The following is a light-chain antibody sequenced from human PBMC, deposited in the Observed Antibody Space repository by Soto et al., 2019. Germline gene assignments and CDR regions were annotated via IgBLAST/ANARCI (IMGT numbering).Light chain of an antibody. CDR2: DVS. J-gene: IGKJ5*01. V-gene: IGKV1-33*01. Sequence: DIQMTQSPSSLSVSVGDRVTITCQASHDITNYLNWYQQKPVKAPKLLIYDVSKLETGVPSRFSGSGSGTDFTFTISSLQPEDIATYFCQQYDDLPITFGQGTRLDVK. CDR3: QQYDDLPIT. CDR1: HDITNY.